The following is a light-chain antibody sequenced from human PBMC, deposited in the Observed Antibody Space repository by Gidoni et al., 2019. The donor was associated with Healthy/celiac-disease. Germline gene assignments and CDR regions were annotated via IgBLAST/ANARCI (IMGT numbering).Light chain of an antibody. CDR2: GAS. V-gene: IGKV3-20*01. CDR1: QSVSSSY. J-gene: IGKJ1*01. Sequence: DIVLTQSPGTLSLSPGERATLSCRASQSVSSSYLAWYQQKPGQAPRVLISGASSRATGIPERFSGSGSGTDFTLTISRLEPEDFAVYYCQQYGSSPWTFGQGTKVEIK. CDR3: QQYGSSPWT.